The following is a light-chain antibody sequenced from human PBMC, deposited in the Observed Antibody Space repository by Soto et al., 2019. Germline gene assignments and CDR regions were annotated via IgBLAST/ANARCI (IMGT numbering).Light chain of an antibody. CDR1: QSVSTK. V-gene: IGKV3-15*01. J-gene: IGKJ5*01. Sequence: EILMRQSPATLSVSPGETATLSFRASQSVSTKLAWYQQKPGQAPRLLINDASTRATGVPARFSGWGSGTEFTLTISSLQSEDFAVYYCQQYHNWPPITFGQGTRLEIK. CDR2: DAS. CDR3: QQYHNWPPIT.